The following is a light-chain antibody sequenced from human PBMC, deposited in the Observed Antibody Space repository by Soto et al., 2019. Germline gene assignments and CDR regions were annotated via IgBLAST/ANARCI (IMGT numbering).Light chain of an antibody. V-gene: IGLV2-14*01. Sequence: QSVLTQPASVSGSPGQSITISCTGTNIGVGGYNYVSWYQQHPGKAPRLIISDVSNRPSGVSNRFSGSKSGNTASLTISGLQAEDEADYYCNSYRSTSARYVFGTGTKVTVL. CDR3: NSYRSTSARYV. CDR2: DVS. J-gene: IGLJ1*01. CDR1: NIGVGGYNY.